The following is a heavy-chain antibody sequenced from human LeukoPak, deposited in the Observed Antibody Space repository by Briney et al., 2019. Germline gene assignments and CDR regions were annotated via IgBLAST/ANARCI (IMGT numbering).Heavy chain of an antibody. Sequence: SETLSLTCTVSGGSISSGSYYWRWIREPAGKGLEGIGRVFASGSTNYNPSLKSRVTISVDTSKNQFSLKLSSVTAADTAVYYCVYYDFWSAYQDYWGQGTLVPVSS. CDR2: VFASGST. D-gene: IGHD3-3*01. CDR3: VYYDFWSAYQDY. CDR1: GGSISSGSYY. V-gene: IGHV4-61*02. J-gene: IGHJ4*02.